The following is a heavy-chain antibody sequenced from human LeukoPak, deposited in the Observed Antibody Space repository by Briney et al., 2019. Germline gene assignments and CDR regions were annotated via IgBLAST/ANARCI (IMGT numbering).Heavy chain of an antibody. Sequence: ASVKVSCKASGYTVTGYYLHWVRQAPGQGLEWVGWINPNSGGTNYAQKIQGRVTMTRDTSITTVYMELSRLRSDDTAVYYCSREDYWGQGTLVTVSS. CDR2: INPNSGGT. V-gene: IGHV1-2*02. CDR1: GYTVTGYY. CDR3: SREDY. J-gene: IGHJ4*02.